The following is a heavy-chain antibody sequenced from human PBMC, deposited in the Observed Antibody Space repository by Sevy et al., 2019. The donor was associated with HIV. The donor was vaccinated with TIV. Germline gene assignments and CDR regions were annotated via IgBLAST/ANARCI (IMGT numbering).Heavy chain of an antibody. D-gene: IGHD6-19*01. V-gene: IGHV3-33*01. J-gene: IGHJ4*02. CDR1: GFTYSSYG. CDR2: IWYDGSNK. CDR3: AREDIRVAGIGYYFHS. Sequence: GGSLRLSCAASGFTYSSYGMHWVRQAPGKGLEWVAVIWYDGSNKEYADSVKGRFTISRDNSKNTLYLQMNSLRVEDTAVYYCAREDIRVAGIGYYFHSWGQGTLVTVSS.